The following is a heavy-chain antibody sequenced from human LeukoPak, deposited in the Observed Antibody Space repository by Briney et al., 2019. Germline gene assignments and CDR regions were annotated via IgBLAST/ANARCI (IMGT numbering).Heavy chain of an antibody. V-gene: IGHV3-23*01. CDR3: AKGLWASTVGATGIFFDY. CDR1: GFTFRRSA. Sequence: GGSLRLSCAASGFTFRRSAMTWVRQVPGKGLEWVSTISGRGGDTDYADSVKGRFIISRDSSESTLYPQMHSLGVEDTGVYYCAKGLWASTVGATGIFFDYWGQGIQVTISS. D-gene: IGHD1-26*01. CDR2: ISGRGGDT. J-gene: IGHJ4*02.